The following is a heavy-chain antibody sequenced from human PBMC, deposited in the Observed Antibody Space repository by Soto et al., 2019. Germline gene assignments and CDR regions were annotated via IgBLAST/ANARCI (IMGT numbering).Heavy chain of an antibody. Sequence: QVQLVQSGAEVKKPGASVNVSCKASGYTFTSYYMHWVRQAPGQGLEWMGIINPRGGSTTYAQKFQGRVTVTRDTSTNTVYMELSNLRSDDTAIYYCARVALSGGGWLDPWGQGTLVTVSS. CDR3: ARVALSGGGWLDP. D-gene: IGHD1-26*01. CDR1: GYTFTSYY. V-gene: IGHV1-46*01. J-gene: IGHJ5*02. CDR2: INPRGGST.